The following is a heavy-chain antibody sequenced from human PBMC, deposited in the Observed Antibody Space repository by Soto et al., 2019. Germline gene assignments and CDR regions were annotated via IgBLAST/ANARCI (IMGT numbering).Heavy chain of an antibody. CDR1: GFTFDDYA. Sequence: PGGSLRLSCAASGFTFDDYAMHWVRQAPGKGLEWVSGISWNSGSIGYADSVKGRFTISRDNAKNSLYLQMNSLRAEDTALYYCAKAGDSGWYLDYWGQGTLVTVSS. V-gene: IGHV3-9*01. J-gene: IGHJ4*02. CDR3: AKAGDSGWYLDY. D-gene: IGHD6-19*01. CDR2: ISWNSGSI.